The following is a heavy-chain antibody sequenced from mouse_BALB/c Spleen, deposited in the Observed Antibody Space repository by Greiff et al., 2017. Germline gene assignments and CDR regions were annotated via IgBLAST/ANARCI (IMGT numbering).Heavy chain of an antibody. Sequence: EVQVVESGPSLVKPSQTLSLTCSVTGDSITSGYWNWIRKFPGNKLEYMGYISYSGSTYYNPSLKSRISITRDTSKNQYYLQLNSVTTEDTATYYCARSLLRLDYFDYWGQGTTLTVSS. CDR1: GDSITSGY. CDR2: ISYSGST. D-gene: IGHD1-2*01. CDR3: ARSLLRLDYFDY. J-gene: IGHJ2*01. V-gene: IGHV3-8*02.